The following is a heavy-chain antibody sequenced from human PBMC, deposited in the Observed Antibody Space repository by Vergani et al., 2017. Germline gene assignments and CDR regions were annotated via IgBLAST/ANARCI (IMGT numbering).Heavy chain of an antibody. V-gene: IGHV3-23*01. CDR1: GFSFSDYA. Sequence: EVQLLESGGGLVQPGGSLRLSCAASGFSFSDYAMSWVRQAPGKGLEWVAAISGSGSTTYHADSVKGRFTVSRDNSKNTLFLQMNSLRAEDTAVYYCAKKGFFVTSSCYTTPMDTLQYWGQGALVTVSS. CDR2: ISGSGSTT. J-gene: IGHJ4*02. CDR3: AKKGFFVTSSCYTTPMDTLQY. D-gene: IGHD2-2*01.